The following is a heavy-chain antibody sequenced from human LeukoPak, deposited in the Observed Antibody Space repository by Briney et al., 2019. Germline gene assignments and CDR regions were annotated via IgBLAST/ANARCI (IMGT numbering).Heavy chain of an antibody. J-gene: IGHJ5*01. CDR3: VRTARLADS. CDR2: ISGGAHDI. Sequence: GGSLRLSCVASGFTFSEHYMNWIRQAPGRGLEWLSYISGGAHDISYADSVKGRFTISRDNAKNSLSLQMDGLRADDRAVYFCVRTARLADSWGQGTLVTVSS. V-gene: IGHV3-11*01. CDR1: GFTFSEHY.